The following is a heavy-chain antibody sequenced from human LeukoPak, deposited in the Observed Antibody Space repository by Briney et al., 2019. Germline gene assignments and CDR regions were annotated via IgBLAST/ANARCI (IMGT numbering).Heavy chain of an antibody. V-gene: IGHV4-34*01. CDR2: INHSGST. D-gene: IGHD6-13*01. J-gene: IGHJ4*02. CDR3: ARVRQWSGYSSSWYLRAYFDY. CDR1: GGSFSGYY. Sequence: SETLSLTCAVYGGSFSGYYWSWIRQPPGKGLEWIGEINHSGSTNYNPSLKSRVTISVDTSKNQFSLKLSSVTAADTAVYYCARVRQWSGYSSSWYLRAYFDYWGQGTLVTVSS.